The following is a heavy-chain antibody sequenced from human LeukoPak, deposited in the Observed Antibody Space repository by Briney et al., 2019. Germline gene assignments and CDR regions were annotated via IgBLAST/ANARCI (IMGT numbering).Heavy chain of an antibody. Sequence: PGGSLRLSCAASGVTFRSYAMSWVRQAPGKGLEWVSTIRMTGGSTYYADSVKGRFTISRDNSKNTLHLQMNSLRAEDTAVYYCAKGGGITRPYFDYWGQGTLVTVSS. D-gene: IGHD3-16*01. CDR2: IRMTGGST. J-gene: IGHJ4*02. V-gene: IGHV3-23*01. CDR1: GVTFRSYA. CDR3: AKGGGITRPYFDY.